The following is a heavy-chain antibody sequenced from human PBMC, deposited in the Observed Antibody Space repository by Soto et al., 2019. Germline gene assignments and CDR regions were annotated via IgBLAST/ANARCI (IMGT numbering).Heavy chain of an antibody. CDR3: ARTFSSSWSSFYYYALDV. D-gene: IGHD6-13*01. CDR1: GFTFSSYS. J-gene: IGHJ6*02. CDR2: ISSSSTDI. V-gene: IGHV3-48*02. Sequence: DVQLVESGGGLVQRGGSLRLSCAASGFTFSSYSMNWVRQAPGKGREWVSYISSSSTDIFYADSVRGRFIVSREDAKNSLYLQMNTLRDEETAVYYCARTFSSSWSSFYYYALDVWGQGTTVTVSS.